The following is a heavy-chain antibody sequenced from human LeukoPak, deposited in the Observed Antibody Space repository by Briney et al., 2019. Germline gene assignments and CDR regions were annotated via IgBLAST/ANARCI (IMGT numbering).Heavy chain of an antibody. D-gene: IGHD3-22*01. V-gene: IGHV1-2*04. CDR2: INPNSGGT. CDR1: GYTFTGYY. J-gene: IGHJ4*02. Sequence: ASVKVSCKASGYTFTGYYMHWVRQAPGQGLEWMGWINPNSGGTNYAQKFQGWVTMTRDTSISTAYMELSRLRSDDTAVYYCARDRWMWSYYDSSGYFDYWGQGTLVTVSS. CDR3: ARDRWMWSYYDSSGYFDY.